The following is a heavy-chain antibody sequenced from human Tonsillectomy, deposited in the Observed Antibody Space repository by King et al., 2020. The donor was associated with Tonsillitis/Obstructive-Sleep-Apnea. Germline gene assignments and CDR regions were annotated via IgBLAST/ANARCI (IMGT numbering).Heavy chain of an antibody. CDR2: ISYDGSKK. V-gene: IGHV3-30*01. J-gene: IGHJ6*03. D-gene: IGHD2-15*01. CDR3: ARDPVRYCSGGNCYSASFLCYYYMDV. Sequence: VQLVESGGGVVQPWRSLRLSCAASGFSFSSYAMHWVRQAPGKGLEWVALISYDGSKKYYADSIKGRFTISRDSSKNTLYLQMNSLRTEDTAVYYCARDPVRYCSGGNCYSASFLCYYYMDVWGKGTTVTVSS. CDR1: GFSFSSYA.